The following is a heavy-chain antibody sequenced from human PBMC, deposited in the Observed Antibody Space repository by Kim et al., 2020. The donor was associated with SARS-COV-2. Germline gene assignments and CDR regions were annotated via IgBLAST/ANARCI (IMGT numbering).Heavy chain of an antibody. V-gene: IGHV1-2*02. J-gene: IGHJ6*02. D-gene: IGHD3-10*01. CDR3: ARDSVLLWFGESLDV. Sequence: KFQGRVTMTRDTSISTAYMELSRLRSDDTAVYYCARDSVLLWFGESLDVWGQGTTVTVSS.